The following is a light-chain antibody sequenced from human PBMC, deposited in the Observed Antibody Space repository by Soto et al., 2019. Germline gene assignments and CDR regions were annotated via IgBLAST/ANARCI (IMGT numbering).Light chain of an antibody. Sequence: HSVLTQPASVSGSPGQSITISCTGTSSDVGGYNYVSWYQQHPGKAPKRMIYEVSNRPSGVSDRFSGSKSGNTASLTITGLQAEDEGDYYCGSYASSGSVVFGGGTKLTVL. CDR1: SSDVGGYNY. V-gene: IGLV2-14*01. CDR3: GSYASSGSVV. CDR2: EVS. J-gene: IGLJ2*01.